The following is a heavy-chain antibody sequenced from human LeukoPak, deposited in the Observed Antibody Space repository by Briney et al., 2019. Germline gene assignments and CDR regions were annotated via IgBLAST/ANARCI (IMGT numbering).Heavy chain of an antibody. CDR1: GFAFSSYA. CDR3: ANDYRSGSFHDF. J-gene: IGHJ4*02. D-gene: IGHD3-10*01. Sequence: GGSLRLSCAASGFAFSSYAMSWVRQPPGKGLEWVSVISRRDDYTYYADPVMGRFTISRDNSKNTLYLQMNTLRAEDTAVYYCANDYRSGSFHDFWGQGTLVTVSS. V-gene: IGHV3-23*01. CDR2: ISRRDDYT.